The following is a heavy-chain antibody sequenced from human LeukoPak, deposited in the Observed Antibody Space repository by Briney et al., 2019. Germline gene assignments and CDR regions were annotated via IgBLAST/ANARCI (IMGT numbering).Heavy chain of an antibody. CDR1: GGTFSSYA. J-gene: IGHJ4*02. Sequence: ASVKVSCKASGGTFSSYAISWVRQAPGQGLEWMGRIIPIFGTANYAQKFQGRVTITTDESTSTAYTELSSLRSEDTAVYYCARVPVSGTHFDYWGQGTLVTVSS. V-gene: IGHV1-69*05. D-gene: IGHD1-7*01. CDR3: ARVPVSGTHFDY. CDR2: IIPIFGTA.